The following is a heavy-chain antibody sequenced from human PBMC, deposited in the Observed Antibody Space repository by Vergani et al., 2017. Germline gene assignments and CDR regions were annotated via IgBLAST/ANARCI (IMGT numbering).Heavy chain of an antibody. CDR1: GGSISSSSYY. V-gene: IGHV4-39*01. D-gene: IGHD6-19*01. CDR3: ARGYSSGWGAFDI. J-gene: IGHJ3*02. CDR2: IYYSGST. Sequence: QLQLQESGPGLVKPSETLSLTCTVSGGSISSSSYYWGWIRQPPGKGLEWIGSIYYSGSTYYNPSLKRRVTISVDTSKNQFSLKLSSVTAADTAVYYCARGYSSGWGAFDIWGQGTMVTVSS.